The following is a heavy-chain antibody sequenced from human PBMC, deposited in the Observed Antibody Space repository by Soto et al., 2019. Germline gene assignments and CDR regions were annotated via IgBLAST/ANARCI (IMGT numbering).Heavy chain of an antibody. CDR3: ARALFFQGEDGRRDVRSVSAFLLNRSSDL. D-gene: IGHD3-10*02. Sequence: GKGLEWIGEINPSGSTNYNPSLTSRVTIPVDTSQNQFSLKLSSVTAADTAVDYCARALFFQGEDGRRDVRSVSAFLLNRSSDL. J-gene: IGHJ2*01. CDR2: INPSGST. V-gene: IGHV4-34*01.